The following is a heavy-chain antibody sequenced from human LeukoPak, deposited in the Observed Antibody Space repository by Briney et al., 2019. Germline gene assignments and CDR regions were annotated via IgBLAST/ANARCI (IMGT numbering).Heavy chain of an antibody. V-gene: IGHV1-24*01. CDR1: GYTLTELS. D-gene: IGHD3-22*01. CDR3: ATDYYDSSGYGY. J-gene: IGHJ4*02. Sequence: ASVKVSCKVSGYTLTELSMHWVRQAPGKGLEWMGGFDPEDGETIYAQKFQGRVTMTEDTSTDTAYMELSSLRSEDTAVYYCATDYYDSSGYGYWGQGTLVTVSS. CDR2: FDPEDGET.